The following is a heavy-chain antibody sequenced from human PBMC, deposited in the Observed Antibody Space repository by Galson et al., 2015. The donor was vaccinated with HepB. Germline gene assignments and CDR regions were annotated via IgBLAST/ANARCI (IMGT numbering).Heavy chain of an antibody. V-gene: IGHV3-66*01. J-gene: IGHJ4*02. CDR1: GVTVGSSF. CDR3: ARDSRGFKYGYSFDY. CDR2: VYSGGSK. D-gene: IGHD3-22*01. Sequence: SLRLSCAGSGVTVGSSFMNWVRQAPGKGLEWVAVVYSGGSKHYAESVKGRFSISRDNSKNTVDLQMNSLRAEDTAVYFCARDSRGFKYGYSFDYWGQGTQVTVSS.